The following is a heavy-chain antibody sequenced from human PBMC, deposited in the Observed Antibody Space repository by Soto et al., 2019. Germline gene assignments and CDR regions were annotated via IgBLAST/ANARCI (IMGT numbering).Heavy chain of an antibody. CDR3: ARGGLYAYYQDN. D-gene: IGHD3-16*01. V-gene: IGHV3-74*01. Sequence: EVQVVESGGGLVQPGGSLRLSCAASGFTFSSYWMHWARQAPGEGLVWVARVNPDGSTTNYADSVKGRFTVSRDNAKNTVYLQVNSLTAGDTATYYCARGGLYAYYQDNWGQGTLVTVS. J-gene: IGHJ4*02. CDR1: GFTFSSYW. CDR2: VNPDGSTT.